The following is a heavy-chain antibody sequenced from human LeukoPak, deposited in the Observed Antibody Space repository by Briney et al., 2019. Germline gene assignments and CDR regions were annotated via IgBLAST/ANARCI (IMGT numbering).Heavy chain of an antibody. V-gene: IGHV3-7*03. CDR3: ARNNGMDV. J-gene: IGHJ6*02. Sequence: GGSLRLSCAASGFTFNSYWMTWVRQVPGRGPEWVANVNRDGSETYYLDSVKGRFTISKDNAKNSLYLQMNSLRAEDTALYHCARNNGMDVWGQGTTVIVSS. CDR1: GFTFNSYW. CDR2: VNRDGSET.